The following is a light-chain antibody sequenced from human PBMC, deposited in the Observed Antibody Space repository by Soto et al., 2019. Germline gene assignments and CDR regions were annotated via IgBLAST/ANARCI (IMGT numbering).Light chain of an antibody. CDR2: GNS. Sequence: QSVLTQPPSVSGAPGQRVTISCTGSSSNIGAGYDVHWYRQLPGTAPKLLIYGNSNRPSGVPDRFSGSKSGTSASLAITGPQAKEEADYYCQSYDSNLGGVVFGGGTKLTAL. V-gene: IGLV1-40*01. J-gene: IGLJ2*01. CDR3: QSYDSNLGGVV. CDR1: SSNIGAGYD.